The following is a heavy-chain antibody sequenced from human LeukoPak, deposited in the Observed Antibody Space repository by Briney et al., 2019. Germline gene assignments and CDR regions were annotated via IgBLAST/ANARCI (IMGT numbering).Heavy chain of an antibody. D-gene: IGHD5-12*01. CDR3: AKDIGDIVATWYYFDY. J-gene: IGHJ4*02. V-gene: IGHV3-74*01. CDR2: INSDGSST. Sequence: GGSLRLSCAASGFTFSSYWMHWVRQAPGKGLVWVSRINSDGSSTSYADSVKGRFTISRDNAKNTLYLQMNSLRAEDTALYYCAKDIGDIVATWYYFDYWGQGTLVTVSS. CDR1: GFTFSSYW.